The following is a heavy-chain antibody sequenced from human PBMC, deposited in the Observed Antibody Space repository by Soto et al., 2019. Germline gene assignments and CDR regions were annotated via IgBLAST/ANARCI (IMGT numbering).Heavy chain of an antibody. CDR1: GFTFSSYS. CDR3: ARVPQPDYDFWSGYYYYYMDV. CDR2: ISSSSSTI. D-gene: IGHD3-3*01. V-gene: IGHV3-48*01. J-gene: IGHJ6*03. Sequence: GGSLRLSCAASGFTFSSYSMNWVRQAPGKGLEWVSYISSSSSTIYYADSVKGRFTISRDNAKNSLYLQMNSLRAEDTAVYYCARVPQPDYDFWSGYYYYYMDVWGKGTTVTVSS.